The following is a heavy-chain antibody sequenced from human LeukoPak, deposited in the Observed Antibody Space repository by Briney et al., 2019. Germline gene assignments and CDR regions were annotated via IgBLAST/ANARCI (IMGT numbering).Heavy chain of an antibody. J-gene: IGHJ4*02. V-gene: IGHV3-30-3*01. Sequence: GRSLRLSCAASGFTFSSYAMHWVRQAPGKGLEWVAVISYDGSNKYYADSVKGRFTISRDNSKNTLYLQMNSLRAEGTAVYYCARPASDRKYYFDYWGQGTLVTVSS. CDR1: GFTFSSYA. D-gene: IGHD1-14*01. CDR3: ARPASDRKYYFDY. CDR2: ISYDGSNK.